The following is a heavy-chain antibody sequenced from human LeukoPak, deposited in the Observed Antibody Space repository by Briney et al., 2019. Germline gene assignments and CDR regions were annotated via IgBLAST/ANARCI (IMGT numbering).Heavy chain of an antibody. Sequence: SETLSLTCAVSGDSITSTNWWTWVRQPPGKGLEWIGEIYHSGSTNYNPSLKSRVTISIDRSRTQFSLRLNSVTAADTAVYYCARGGNSAWYFDYWGQGTLVTVSS. CDR1: GDSITSTNW. V-gene: IGHV4-4*02. CDR2: IYHSGST. CDR3: ARGGNSAWYFDY. D-gene: IGHD6-19*01. J-gene: IGHJ4*02.